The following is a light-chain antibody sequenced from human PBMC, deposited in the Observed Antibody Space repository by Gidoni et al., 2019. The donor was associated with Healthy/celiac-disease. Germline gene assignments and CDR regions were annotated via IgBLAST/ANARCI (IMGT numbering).Light chain of an antibody. V-gene: IGKV3-20*01. Sequence: VLTQSPGPPPLSLGERATLSCRASQIVSSSYLAWYQQTPGQAPSLLIYGASSRATGIPDRFSGSGSGTDFTLTISRLEPEDFAVYYCQQYGSSVTFGQGTKLEIK. CDR1: QIVSSSY. CDR2: GAS. CDR3: QQYGSSVT. J-gene: IGKJ2*01.